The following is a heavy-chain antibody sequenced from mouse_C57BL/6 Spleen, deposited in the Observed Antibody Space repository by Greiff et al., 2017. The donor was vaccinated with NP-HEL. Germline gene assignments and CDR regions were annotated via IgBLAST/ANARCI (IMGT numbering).Heavy chain of an antibody. Sequence: EVQLQQSGPELVKPGASVKISCKASGYTFTDYYMNWVKQSHGKSLEWIGDINPNNGGTSYNQKFKGKATLTVDKSSSTAYMELRSLTSEDSAVYYCANYYGSSYLYYFDYWGQGTTLTVSS. J-gene: IGHJ2*01. D-gene: IGHD1-1*01. V-gene: IGHV1-26*01. CDR3: ANYYGSSYLYYFDY. CDR1: GYTFTDYY. CDR2: INPNNGGT.